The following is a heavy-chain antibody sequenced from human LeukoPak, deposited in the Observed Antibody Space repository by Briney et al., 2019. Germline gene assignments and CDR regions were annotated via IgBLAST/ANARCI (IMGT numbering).Heavy chain of an antibody. CDR3: ASLNYCSSTSCYGGYFDY. V-gene: IGHV5-51*01. J-gene: IGHJ4*02. D-gene: IGHD2-2*01. CDR2: IYPGDSDT. CDR1: GHSFTSHR. Sequence: GESLKISCKGSGHSFTSHRIGWVRQMPGKGLEWMGIIYPGDSDTRYSPSFQGQVTISADKSISTAYLQWSSLKASDTAMYYCASLNYCSSTSCYGGYFDYWGQGTLVTVSS.